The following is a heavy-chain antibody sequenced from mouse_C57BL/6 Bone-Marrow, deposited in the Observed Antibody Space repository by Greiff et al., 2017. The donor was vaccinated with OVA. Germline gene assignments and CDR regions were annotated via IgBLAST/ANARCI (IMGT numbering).Heavy chain of an antibody. CDR3: TTTEYAWFAY. Sequence: DVHLVESGAELVRPGASVKLSCTASGFNIKDDYMHLVKQRPEQGLEWIGWIDPENGDTEYDSKFQGKATITADTSSNTAYLQLSSLTSEDTAVYYCTTTEYAWFAYWGQGTRVTVSA. CDR1: GFNIKDDY. CDR2: IDPENGDT. J-gene: IGHJ3*01. D-gene: IGHD5-1*01. V-gene: IGHV14-4*01.